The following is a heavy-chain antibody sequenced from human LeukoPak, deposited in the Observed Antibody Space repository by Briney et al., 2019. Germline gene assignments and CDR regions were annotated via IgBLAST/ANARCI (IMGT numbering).Heavy chain of an antibody. D-gene: IGHD5-18*01. CDR2: ISWNSGSI. V-gene: IGHV3-9*01. CDR3: AKGRAYVDTAPVDY. Sequence: GGSLRLSCAASGFTFDDYAMHWVRQAPGKGLEWVSGISWNSGSIGYADSVKGRFTISRDNAKNSLYLQMNSLRAEDTALYYCAKGRAYVDTAPVDYWGQGTLVTVFS. J-gene: IGHJ4*02. CDR1: GFTFDDYA.